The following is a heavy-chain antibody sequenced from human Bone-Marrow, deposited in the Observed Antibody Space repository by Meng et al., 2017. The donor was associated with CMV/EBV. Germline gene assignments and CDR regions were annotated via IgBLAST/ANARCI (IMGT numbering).Heavy chain of an antibody. Sequence: SVKVSCKASGGTFSSYAISWVRQAPGQGLEWMGGIIPILGIANYAQKFQGRVTITADKSTSTAYMELSSLRSEDTAVYYCARGLYYYGSGTDYWGQGTLVTGSS. D-gene: IGHD3-10*01. CDR3: ARGLYYYGSGTDY. V-gene: IGHV1-69*10. CDR2: IIPILGIA. J-gene: IGHJ4*02. CDR1: GGTFSSYA.